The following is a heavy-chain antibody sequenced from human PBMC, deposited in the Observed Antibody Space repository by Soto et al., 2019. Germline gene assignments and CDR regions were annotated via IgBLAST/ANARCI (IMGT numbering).Heavy chain of an antibody. D-gene: IGHD6-13*01. V-gene: IGHV4-34*01. CDR3: AREPDLVPYYYDMDV. Sequence: QVQLQQWGAGLLKPSETLSLTCAVYGGSFSGYYWSWIRQPPGKGLEWIGEINHSGSTNYNPSLKSRVTISVDTSKNQFSLKLSSVTAPDTAVYYCAREPDLVPYYYDMDVWGQGTTVTVSS. CDR2: INHSGST. CDR1: GGSFSGYY. J-gene: IGHJ6*02.